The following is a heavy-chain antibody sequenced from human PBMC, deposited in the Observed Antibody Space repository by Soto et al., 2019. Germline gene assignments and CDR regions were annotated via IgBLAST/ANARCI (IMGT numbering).Heavy chain of an antibody. D-gene: IGHD2-2*01. CDR1: GYTFTSYA. V-gene: IGHV1-3*01. J-gene: IGHJ6*02. CDR3: ARDSDVVVPAAMGYYYYGMDV. CDR2: INAGNGNT. Sequence: ASVKVSCKASGYTFTSYAMHWVRQAPGQRLEWMGWINAGNGNTKYSQKFQGRVTITRDTSASTAYMELSSLRSEDTAVYYCARDSDVVVPAAMGYYYYGMDVWGQGTTVTVSS.